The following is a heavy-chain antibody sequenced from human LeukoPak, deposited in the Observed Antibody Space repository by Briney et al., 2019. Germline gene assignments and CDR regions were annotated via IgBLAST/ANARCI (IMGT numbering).Heavy chain of an antibody. CDR2: IYSTGKT. Sequence: PSETLSLTCTVSGGSISYGSYYWSWIRQPAGKGLEWIGRIYSTGKTNYNPSLESRVTISVDTSKNQFSLKLSSVTAADTAVYYCASSLITPTNWFDPWGQGTLVTVSP. CDR3: ASSLITPTNWFDP. CDR1: GGSISYGSYY. V-gene: IGHV4-61*02. J-gene: IGHJ5*02. D-gene: IGHD2-15*01.